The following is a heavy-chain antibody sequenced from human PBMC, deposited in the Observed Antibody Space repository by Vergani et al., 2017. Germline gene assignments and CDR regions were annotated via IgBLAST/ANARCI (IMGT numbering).Heavy chain of an antibody. CDR3: ARDAESRRSPAISGEFDY. CDR2: ISSSSSYI. J-gene: IGHJ4*02. D-gene: IGHD3-10*01. CDR1: GFTFSSYS. V-gene: IGHV3-21*01. Sequence: VQLVESGGGLVKPGGSLRLSCAASGFTFSSYSMNWVRQAPGKGLEWVSSISSSSSYIYYADSVKGRFTISRDNAKNSLYLQMNSLRAEDTAVYYCARDAESRRSPAISGEFDYWGQGTLVTVSS.